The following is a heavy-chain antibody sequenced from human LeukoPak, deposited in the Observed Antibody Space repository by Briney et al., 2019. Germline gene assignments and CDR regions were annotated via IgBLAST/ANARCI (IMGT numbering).Heavy chain of an antibody. CDR2: IKSKTDGGTT. V-gene: IGHV3-15*01. D-gene: IGHD5-18*01. J-gene: IGHJ4*02. CDR1: GFTFSIAW. CDR3: TTRGTAMVSAFVDY. Sequence: SGGSLRVSCAASGFTFSIAWMNWVRQAPGKGLEWVGRIKSKTDGGTTDYAAPVKGRFTISRDDSKNTLYLQMNSLKTEDTAVYYCTTRGTAMVSAFVDYWGQGTLVAVSS.